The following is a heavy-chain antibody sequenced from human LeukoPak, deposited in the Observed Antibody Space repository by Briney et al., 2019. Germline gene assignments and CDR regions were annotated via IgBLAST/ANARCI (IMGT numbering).Heavy chain of an antibody. CDR1: GGSISSYY. CDR3: ARTTEGYRSSASCFGFSYSYYMDV. Sequence: PSETLSLTCTVSGGSISSYYWSWIRQPPGKGLEWIGYIYYSGSTNYNPSLKSRVTISVDTSKNQFSLKLSSVIAADTAVYYCARTTEGYRSSASCFGFSYSYYMDVWGKGTTVTISS. D-gene: IGHD2-2*01. V-gene: IGHV4-59*01. CDR2: IYYSGST. J-gene: IGHJ6*03.